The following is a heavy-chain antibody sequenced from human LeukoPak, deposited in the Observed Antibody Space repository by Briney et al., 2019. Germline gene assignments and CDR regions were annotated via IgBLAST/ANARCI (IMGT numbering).Heavy chain of an antibody. CDR3: ARERGSYLDP. J-gene: IGHJ5*02. Sequence: PGGSLRLSCAASGFIFRNHGMHWVRQAPGKGLEWVANIKQDGSEKYYVDSVKGRFTISRDNAKNSLHLQMNSLRAEDTAVYYCARERGSYLDPWGQGTLVTVSS. CDR2: IKQDGSEK. D-gene: IGHD1-26*01. CDR1: GFIFRNHG. V-gene: IGHV3-7*01.